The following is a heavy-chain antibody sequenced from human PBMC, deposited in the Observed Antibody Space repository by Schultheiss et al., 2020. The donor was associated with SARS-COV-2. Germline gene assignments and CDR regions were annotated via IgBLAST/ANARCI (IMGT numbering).Heavy chain of an antibody. J-gene: IGHJ4*02. CDR2: ISGSGGST. Sequence: GGSLRLSCAASGFTFNSYAMHWVRQAPGKGLEWVSAISGSGGSTYYADSVKGRFTISRDNAKNSLYLQMSSLRDDDTAVYYCARDGGSGNTWFQDFWGQGTLVTVSS. CDR3: ARDGGSGNTWFQDF. V-gene: IGHV3-23*01. CDR1: GFTFNSYA. D-gene: IGHD3-10*01.